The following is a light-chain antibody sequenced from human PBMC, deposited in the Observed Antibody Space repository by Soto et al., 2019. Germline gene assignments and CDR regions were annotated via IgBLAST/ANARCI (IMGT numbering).Light chain of an antibody. CDR2: GAS. Sequence: EIVMTQSPATLSLSPGERATLSCRASQSVSSNLAWYQQKPGQAPRLLIYGASTRATGIPARFSGSGSGTEFTLTISSRQSEDFAVYYCQQYSNWPRAFGQGTKVEIK. J-gene: IGKJ1*01. CDR3: QQYSNWPRA. CDR1: QSVSSN. V-gene: IGKV3-15*01.